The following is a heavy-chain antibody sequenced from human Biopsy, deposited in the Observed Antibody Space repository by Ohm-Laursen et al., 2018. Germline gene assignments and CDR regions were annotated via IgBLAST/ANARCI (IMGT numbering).Heavy chain of an antibody. V-gene: IGHV3-33*01. CDR2: IWHDERNK. D-gene: IGHD2-15*01. CDR3: ARAYPPPGRRLVVVAGDFDC. CDR1: GFNFGNYG. J-gene: IGHJ4*02. Sequence: SLRLSCSAFGFNFGNYGMHWVRQAPGKGLEWVAVIWHDERNKQYADSVKGRVTISRDNSKSTLFLQMDSLRVDDTAVYHCARAYPPPGRRLVVVAGDFDCWGQGTRVTVSS.